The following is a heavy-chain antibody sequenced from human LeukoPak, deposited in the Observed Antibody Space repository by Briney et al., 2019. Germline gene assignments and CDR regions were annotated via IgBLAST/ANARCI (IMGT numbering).Heavy chain of an antibody. CDR3: ARGGITMVRGAGNWFDP. D-gene: IGHD3-10*01. CDR2: IYHSGST. V-gene: IGHV4-30-2*01. CDR1: GGSISSYS. Sequence: SETLSLTCTVSGGSISSYSWSWIRQPPGKGLEWIGYIYHSGSTYYNPSLKSRVTISVDRSKNQFSLKLSSVTAADTAVYYCARGGITMVRGAGNWFDPGAREPWSPSPQ. J-gene: IGHJ5*02.